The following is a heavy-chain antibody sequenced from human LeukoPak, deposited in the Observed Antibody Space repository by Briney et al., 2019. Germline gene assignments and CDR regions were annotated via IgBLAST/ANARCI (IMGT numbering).Heavy chain of an antibody. Sequence: GGSLRLSCAASGFTFSNYAMSWVRQAPGKGLEWVSAISGSGGSTYYADSVKGRFTISRDNSKNTLYLQMNGLRAEDTAIYYCAPNWNLDYWGQGSLVTVSS. CDR3: APNWNLDY. CDR1: GFTFSNYA. V-gene: IGHV3-23*01. J-gene: IGHJ4*02. CDR2: ISGSGGST. D-gene: IGHD1-1*01.